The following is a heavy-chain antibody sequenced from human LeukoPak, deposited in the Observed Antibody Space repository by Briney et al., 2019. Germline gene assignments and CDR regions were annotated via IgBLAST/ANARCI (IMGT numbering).Heavy chain of an antibody. CDR3: AKDPGPSASGSYDY. V-gene: IGHV3-30*18. CDR2: IWTGEGNP. CDR1: GFTFSTYG. Sequence: GRSLRLSCAASGFTFSTYGMHWVRQAPGKGLEWVAVIWTGEGNPDYADSVKGRFTISRDDSQNTLYLQMNSLRSEDTAVYFCAKDPGPSASGSYDYWGQGTLVTVSS. J-gene: IGHJ4*02. D-gene: IGHD3-10*01.